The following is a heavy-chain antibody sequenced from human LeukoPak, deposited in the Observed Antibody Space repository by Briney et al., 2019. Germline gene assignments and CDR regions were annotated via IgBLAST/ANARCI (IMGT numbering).Heavy chain of an antibody. CDR3: ASPSSTSEYYFDY. V-gene: IGHV4-59*12. CDR2: IYYSGST. Sequence: PSETLSLTCTVSGGSISSYYWNCIRQPPGRGLEWIGYIYYSGSTKYNPSLRSRVTISVDTSKNQFSLKLSSVTAADTAVYYCASPSSTSEYYFDYWGQGTLVTVSS. D-gene: IGHD2-2*01. J-gene: IGHJ4*02. CDR1: GGSISSYY.